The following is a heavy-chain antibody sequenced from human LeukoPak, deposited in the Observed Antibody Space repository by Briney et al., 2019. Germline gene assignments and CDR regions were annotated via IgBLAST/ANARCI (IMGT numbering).Heavy chain of an antibody. CDR3: ASGLHWFDP. CDR1: GGSISNYY. J-gene: IGHJ5*02. V-gene: IGHV4-59*05. CDR2: IYYSGST. D-gene: IGHD3-16*01. Sequence: SETLSFTCTVSGGSISNYYWSWIRQPAGKGLEWIGSIYYSGSTYYNPSLKSRVTISVDTSKNQFSLKLSSVTAADTAVYYCASGLHWFDPWGQGTLVTVSS.